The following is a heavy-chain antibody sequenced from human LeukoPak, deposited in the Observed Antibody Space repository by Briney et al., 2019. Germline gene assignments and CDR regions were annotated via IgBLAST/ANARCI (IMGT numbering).Heavy chain of an antibody. D-gene: IGHD3-10*01. J-gene: IGHJ6*03. CDR3: ARVGEAFYMDV. V-gene: IGHV3-11*04. CDR2: ISSSGSTI. CDR1: GFTFSDYY. Sequence: KPGGSLRLSCAASGFTFSDYYMNWIRQAPGKGLEWVSYISSSGSTISYADSVKGRFTVSRDNAKNSLYLQMNSLRAEDTAVYYCARVGEAFYMDVWGKGTTVTVSS.